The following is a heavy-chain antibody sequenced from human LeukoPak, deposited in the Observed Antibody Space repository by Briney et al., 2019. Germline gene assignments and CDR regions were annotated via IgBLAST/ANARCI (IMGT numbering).Heavy chain of an antibody. V-gene: IGHV1-69*05. J-gene: IGHJ6*03. Sequence: SVKVSCKASGGTFSSYAISWVRQAPGQGLEWMGGIIPIFGTANYTQKFQGRVTITTDESTSTAYMELSSLRSEDTAVYYCASSSSAAYYYYYYCMDVWGKGTTVTVSS. CDR3: ASSSSAAYYYYYYCMDV. CDR2: IIPIFGTA. D-gene: IGHD6-6*01. CDR1: GGTFSSYA.